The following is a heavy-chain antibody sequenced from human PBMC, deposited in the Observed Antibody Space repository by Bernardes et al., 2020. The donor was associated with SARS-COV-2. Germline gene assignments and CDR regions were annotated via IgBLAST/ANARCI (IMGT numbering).Heavy chain of an antibody. CDR2: IYTIGST. Sequence: SETLYLTCTVSGASITSGNFYWTWIRHSAGKGLEWIGRIYTIGSTTYNPSFKSRVAISMDTSKNQFSLRLSSVTAADTAVYFCARVAGRVDGGNSAAPRLFDSWGHGALVTVSS. CDR3: ARVAGRVDGGNSAAPRLFDS. J-gene: IGHJ4*01. V-gene: IGHV4-61*02. CDR1: GASITSGNFY. D-gene: IGHD4-17*01.